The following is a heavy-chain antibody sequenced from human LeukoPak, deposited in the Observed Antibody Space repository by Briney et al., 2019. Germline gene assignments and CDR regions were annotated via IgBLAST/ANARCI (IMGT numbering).Heavy chain of an antibody. D-gene: IGHD3-10*01. CDR3: ARVVVRGVNSLDY. Sequence: ASVKVSCKASGGTFSSYAISWVRQAPGQGLEWMGGIIPIFGTANYAQKFQGRVTITADESTSTAYMELSSLRSEDTAVYYCARVVVRGVNSLDYWGQGTLVTASS. V-gene: IGHV1-69*01. J-gene: IGHJ4*02. CDR2: IIPIFGTA. CDR1: GGTFSSYA.